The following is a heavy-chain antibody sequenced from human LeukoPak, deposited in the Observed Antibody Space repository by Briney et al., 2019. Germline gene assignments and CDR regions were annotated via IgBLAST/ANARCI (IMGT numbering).Heavy chain of an antibody. V-gene: IGHV3-23*01. J-gene: IGHJ3*02. CDR1: GFTFSSYA. D-gene: IGHD6-19*01. CDR2: ISGSGGST. Sequence: QPGGSLRLSCAASGFTFSSYAMSWVRQAPGKGLEWVSAISGSGGSTYYADSVKGRFTISRDNSKNTLYLQMNSLRAEDAAVYYCAKGSSGVAQWLAAFDIWGQGTMVTVSS. CDR3: AKGSSGVAQWLAAFDI.